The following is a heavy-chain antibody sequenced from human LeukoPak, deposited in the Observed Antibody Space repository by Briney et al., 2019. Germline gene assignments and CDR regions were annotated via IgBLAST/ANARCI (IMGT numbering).Heavy chain of an antibody. Sequence: GGSLRLSCAASGFTFSSYAMHWVRQAPGKGLEYVSAISSNGGSTYYANSVKGRFTISRDNSKNTLYLQMGSLRAEDMAVYYCARRDCSSTSCYRGAFDIWGQGTMVTVSS. V-gene: IGHV3-64*01. D-gene: IGHD2-2*01. CDR2: ISSNGGST. J-gene: IGHJ3*02. CDR3: ARRDCSSTSCYRGAFDI. CDR1: GFTFSSYA.